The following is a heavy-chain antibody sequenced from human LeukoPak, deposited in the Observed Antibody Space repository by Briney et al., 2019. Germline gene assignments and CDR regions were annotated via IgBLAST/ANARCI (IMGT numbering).Heavy chain of an antibody. CDR1: GGSISSGSYY. CDR2: IYTSGST. Sequence: SETLSLTCTVSGGSISSGSYYWSWIRQPAGKGLEWIGRIYTSGSTNYNPALKSRVTLSVDTSKNQFSLKLSSVTAAETAVYYCARDTPPYYYDSSGYFDYWGQGTLVTVSS. D-gene: IGHD3-22*01. J-gene: IGHJ4*02. V-gene: IGHV4-61*02. CDR3: ARDTPPYYYDSSGYFDY.